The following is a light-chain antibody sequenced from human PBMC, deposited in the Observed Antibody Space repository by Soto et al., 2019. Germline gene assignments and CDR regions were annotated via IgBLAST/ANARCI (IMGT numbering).Light chain of an antibody. V-gene: IGLV2-8*01. J-gene: IGLJ3*02. CDR3: SSYAGSENVV. CDR1: SSDVGGYNF. CDR2: EAT. Sequence: QSALTQPPSASGSPGQSVTISCTGTSSDVGGYNFVSWYQQHPGKAPKVVIYEATKRPSGVPDRFSGSQSGNTASLTVSGLQAADEADYYCSSYAGSENVVFGGGTQLTVL.